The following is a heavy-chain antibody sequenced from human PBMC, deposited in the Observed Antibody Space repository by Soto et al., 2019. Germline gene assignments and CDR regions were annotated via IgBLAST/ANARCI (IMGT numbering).Heavy chain of an antibody. CDR1: GFTLSSYP. CDR3: ARAFGLRRQQLGGFDY. Sequence: QVQLVESGGGVVQPGRSLRLSCAASGFTLSSYPMHWVRQAPGKGLEWVAVISYDGSNKYYADSVKGRFTISRENSKNTLYLQMNSLRAEDTAVYSCARAFGLRRQQLGGFDYWGQGTLVTVSS. D-gene: IGHD6-13*01. J-gene: IGHJ4*02. V-gene: IGHV3-30-3*01. CDR2: ISYDGSNK.